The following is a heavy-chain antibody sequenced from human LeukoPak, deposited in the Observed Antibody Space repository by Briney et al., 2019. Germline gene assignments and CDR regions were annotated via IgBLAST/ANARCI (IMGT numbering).Heavy chain of an antibody. D-gene: IGHD3-16*02. J-gene: IGHJ3*02. CDR1: DGSFSGYY. CDR2: INHSGST. V-gene: IGHV4-34*01. CDR3: ARTHRYDYIRGSYRYTGDSAFDI. Sequence: SETLSLTCAVHDGSFSGYYWSWIRQPPGKGLEWIGEINHSGSTNYNPSLKSRVTISVDTSKNQFSLKLSSVTAADTAVYYCARTHRYDYIRGSYRYTGDSAFDIWGQGTMVTVSS.